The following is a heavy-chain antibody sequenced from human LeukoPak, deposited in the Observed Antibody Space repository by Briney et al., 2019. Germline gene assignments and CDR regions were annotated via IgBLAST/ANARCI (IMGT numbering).Heavy chain of an antibody. CDR2: INNDGRST. D-gene: IGHD2-15*01. CDR1: GFTFKNYG. Sequence: GGSLRLSCASSGFTFKNYGMSWVRQAPGKGLVWVSRINNDGRSTSYAGSVKGRFTISRDNAKNTLYLQMNSLRAEDTAVYYCARDNEYCTGGTCRLDYWGQGALVTVSS. J-gene: IGHJ4*02. V-gene: IGHV3-74*01. CDR3: ARDNEYCTGGTCRLDY.